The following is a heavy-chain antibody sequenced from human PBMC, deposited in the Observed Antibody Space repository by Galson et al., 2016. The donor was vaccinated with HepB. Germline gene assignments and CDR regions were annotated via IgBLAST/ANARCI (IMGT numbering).Heavy chain of an antibody. CDR2: IWSDGINK. CDR3: AREGHYSAWFVIDD. D-gene: IGHD6-19*01. J-gene: IGHJ4*02. Sequence: SLRLSCAASGFAFSSHGLSWVRQAPGKGLEWVSVIWSDGINKYYADSVKGRFTISRDNSKNTLYLQMNSLRAEDTAVYYCAREGHYSAWFVIDDWGQGTLVTVSS. V-gene: IGHV3-33*01. CDR1: GFAFSSHG.